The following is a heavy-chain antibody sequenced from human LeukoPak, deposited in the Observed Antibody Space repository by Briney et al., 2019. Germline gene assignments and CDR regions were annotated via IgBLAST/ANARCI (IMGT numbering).Heavy chain of an antibody. Sequence: GGSLRLSCAASEFTFSSYAMSWVRQAPGKGLEWVSTISLSGSTYYADSVKGRFTISSDNSKNTLYLQMNSLRAEDTAVYYCAKDMVRAWSAFDIWGQGTMVTVSS. V-gene: IGHV3-23*01. D-gene: IGHD3-10*01. CDR3: AKDMVRAWSAFDI. CDR1: EFTFSSYA. J-gene: IGHJ3*02. CDR2: ISLSGST.